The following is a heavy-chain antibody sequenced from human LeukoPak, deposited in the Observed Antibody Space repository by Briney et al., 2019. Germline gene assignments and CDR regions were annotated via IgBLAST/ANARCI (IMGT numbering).Heavy chain of an antibody. CDR3: ARDLQRQQLELNWFDP. CDR2: ISYDGSNK. CDR1: GFTFSSYA. D-gene: IGHD6-13*01. J-gene: IGHJ5*02. Sequence: GGTLRLSCAASGFTFSSYAMHWVRQAPGKGLEWVAVISYDGSNKYYADSVKGRFTISRDNSKNTLYLQMNSLRAEDTAVYYCARDLQRQQLELNWFDPWGQGTLVTVSS. V-gene: IGHV3-30*04.